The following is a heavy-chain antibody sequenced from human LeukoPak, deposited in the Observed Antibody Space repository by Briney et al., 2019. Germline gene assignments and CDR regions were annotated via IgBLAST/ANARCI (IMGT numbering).Heavy chain of an antibody. D-gene: IGHD3-9*01. CDR1: GGSISSYY. CDR3: ARVGEGGYFDWLPIDY. Sequence: PSETLSLTCTVSGGSISSYYWSWIRQPPGKGLEWIGYIYYSGSTNYNPFLKSRVTISVDTSKNQFSLKLSSVTAADTAVYYCARVGEGGYFDWLPIDYWGQGTLVTVSS. CDR2: IYYSGST. V-gene: IGHV4-59*01. J-gene: IGHJ4*02.